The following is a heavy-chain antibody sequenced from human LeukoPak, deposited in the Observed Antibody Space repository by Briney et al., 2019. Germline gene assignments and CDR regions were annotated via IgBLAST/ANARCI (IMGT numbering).Heavy chain of an antibody. Sequence: GGSLRLSCAASGFTFSSYAMSWVRQAPGKGLEWVSAISGSGGSTYYADSVKGRFTISRDTAKNSLYLQMNSLRVDDTAVYYCVRGGLAGSVAFDIWGQGTMVTVSS. D-gene: IGHD6-19*01. CDR1: GFTFSSYA. CDR2: ISGSGGST. V-gene: IGHV3-23*01. CDR3: VRGGLAGSVAFDI. J-gene: IGHJ3*02.